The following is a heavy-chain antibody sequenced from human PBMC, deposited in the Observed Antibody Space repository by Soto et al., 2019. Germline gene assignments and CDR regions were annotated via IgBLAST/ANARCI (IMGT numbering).Heavy chain of an antibody. D-gene: IGHD5-18*01. CDR2: VNPNSGYT. Sequence: QVQLVQSGAEVKKPGASVTVSCKASGYTFTNYDITWVRQAAGQGLEWVGWVNPNSGYTAYAQKFVGRVTMTRNTPLRTAYTELRSLTSGDAAVYYCARSDSYGWNDYWGQGTLVTVS. J-gene: IGHJ4*02. CDR3: ARSDSYGWNDY. V-gene: IGHV1-8*01. CDR1: GYTFTNYD.